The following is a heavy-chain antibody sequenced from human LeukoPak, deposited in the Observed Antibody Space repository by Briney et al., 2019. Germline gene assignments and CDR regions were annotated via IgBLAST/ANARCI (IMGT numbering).Heavy chain of an antibody. J-gene: IGHJ4*02. CDR2: IIPIFGTA. CDR3: ARGNIAIALDVNGANYFFDF. Sequence: GASVKVSCKASGGTFSSYAISWVRQAPGQGLEWMGGIIPIFGTANYAQKFQGRVTITADESTSTAYMELSSLGSEDTAVYYCARGNIAIALDVNGANYFFDFWGQGTLVTVSS. D-gene: IGHD2/OR15-2a*01. V-gene: IGHV1-69*13. CDR1: GGTFSSYA.